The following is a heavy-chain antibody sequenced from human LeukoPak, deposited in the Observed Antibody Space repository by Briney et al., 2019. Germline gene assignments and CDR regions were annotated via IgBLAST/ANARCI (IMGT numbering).Heavy chain of an antibody. V-gene: IGHV1-69*05. Sequence: SVKLSCKASGGTFSSYAISWVRQAPGPGHEWMGRIIPIFGTANYAQKFQGRVTITTDESTSTAYMELSSLRSEDTAVYYCARDGYSYDGWFDPWGQGTLVTVSS. CDR3: ARDGYSYDGWFDP. CDR2: IIPIFGTA. D-gene: IGHD5-18*01. CDR1: GGTFSSYA. J-gene: IGHJ5*02.